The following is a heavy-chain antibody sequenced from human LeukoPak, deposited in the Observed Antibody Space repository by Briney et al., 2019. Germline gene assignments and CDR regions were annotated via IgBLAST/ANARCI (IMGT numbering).Heavy chain of an antibody. CDR1: GFTFSSYW. CDR3: ARLGYCSSTSCRPALYYYGMDV. Sequence: GGSLRLSCAASGFTFSSYWMGWARHAPGQGLEWVANIKQVGKEKYYVHPVKGRFTISRDNAKNSLYLQMNSLRAEDTAVYYCARLGYCSSTSCRPALYYYGMDVWGKGTTVTVSS. D-gene: IGHD2-2*01. CDR2: IKQVGKEK. J-gene: IGHJ6*04. V-gene: IGHV3-7*03.